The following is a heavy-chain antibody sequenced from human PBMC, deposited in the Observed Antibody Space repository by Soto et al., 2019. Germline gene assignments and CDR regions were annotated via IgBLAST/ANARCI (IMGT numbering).Heavy chain of an antibody. CDR3: AKDLYSNYAGTLNY. CDR1: GFTFSSYA. Sequence: GGSLRLSCAASGFTFSSYAMSWVRQAQGKGLDWVSAISGSGGSTYYADSVKGRFTISRDNSKNTLYLQMNSLRAEDTAVYYCAKDLYSNYAGTLNYWGQGTLVTVSS. V-gene: IGHV3-23*01. J-gene: IGHJ4*02. CDR2: ISGSGGST. D-gene: IGHD4-4*01.